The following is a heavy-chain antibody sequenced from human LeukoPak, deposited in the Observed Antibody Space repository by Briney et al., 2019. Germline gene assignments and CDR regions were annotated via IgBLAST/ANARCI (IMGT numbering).Heavy chain of an antibody. Sequence: SQTLSLTCTVSGGSFSSGDYYWSWIRQPPGKGLEWIGYIYYSGSTCYNPSLKSRVTISVDTAKNQFSPKLSSVTAADTAVYYCARGVGLATVVTPSLDWGQGTLVTVSS. CDR1: GGSFSSGDYY. CDR2: IYYSGST. J-gene: IGHJ4*02. D-gene: IGHD4-23*01. CDR3: ARGVGLATVVTPSLD. V-gene: IGHV4-30-4*01.